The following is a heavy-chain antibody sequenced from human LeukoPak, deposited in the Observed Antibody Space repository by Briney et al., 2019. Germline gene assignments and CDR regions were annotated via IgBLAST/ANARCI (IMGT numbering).Heavy chain of an antibody. D-gene: IGHD1-1*01. J-gene: IGHJ4*02. Sequence: GGSLRLSCAASGFTFSNFAMHWVRQAPGKGLEYVSAISSNGGSTYYANSVKGRFTISRDNSKNTLYLQMGSLRVEDMAVYYCVRAQLVSMVADYWGQGTLVTVSS. CDR1: GFTFSNFA. CDR3: VRAQLVSMVADY. V-gene: IGHV3-64*01. CDR2: ISSNGGST.